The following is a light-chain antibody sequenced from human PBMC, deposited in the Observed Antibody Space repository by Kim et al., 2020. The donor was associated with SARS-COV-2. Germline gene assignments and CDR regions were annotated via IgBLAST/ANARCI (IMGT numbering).Light chain of an antibody. Sequence: QSVNISCTGTSSDIGAYKYVSWYQQHPGKAPKLMIYEVNRRPSGVPDRISGSKSGNTASLTVSGLQAEDEADYYCTSYAGSNNLDVFGTGTKVTVL. CDR3: TSYAGSNNLDV. CDR1: SSDIGAYKY. V-gene: IGLV2-8*01. J-gene: IGLJ1*01. CDR2: EVN.